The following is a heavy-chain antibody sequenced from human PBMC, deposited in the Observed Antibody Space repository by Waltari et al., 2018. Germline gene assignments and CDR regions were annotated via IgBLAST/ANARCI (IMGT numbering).Heavy chain of an antibody. D-gene: IGHD6-6*01. CDR3: ARATVWQLVFNRGGCWFDP. Sequence: QVQLQQWGAGLLKPSETLSLTCAVYGGSFSGYYWSWIRQPPGKGLEWIGEINHSVSTNYNPSLKSRVTISVDTSKNQFSLKLSSVTAADTAVYYCARATVWQLVFNRGGCWFDPWGQGTLVTVSS. CDR1: GGSFSGYY. V-gene: IGHV4-34*01. CDR2: INHSVST. J-gene: IGHJ5*02.